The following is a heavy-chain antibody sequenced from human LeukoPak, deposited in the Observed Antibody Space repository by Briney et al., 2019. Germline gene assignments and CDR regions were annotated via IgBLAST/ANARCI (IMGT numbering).Heavy chain of an antibody. CDR2: ISAYNGNT. Sequence: ASVKVSSKASGYTFTSYGISWVRQAPGQGLEWMGWISAYNGNTNYAQKLQGRVTMTTDTSTSTAYMELRSLRSDDTAVYYCARLTYYGSGSAHPKYYFDYWGQGTLVTVPS. D-gene: IGHD3-10*01. J-gene: IGHJ4*02. V-gene: IGHV1-18*04. CDR3: ARLTYYGSGSAHPKYYFDY. CDR1: GYTFTSYG.